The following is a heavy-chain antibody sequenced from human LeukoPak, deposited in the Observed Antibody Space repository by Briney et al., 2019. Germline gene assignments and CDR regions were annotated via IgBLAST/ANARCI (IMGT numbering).Heavy chain of an antibody. CDR2: INHSGST. D-gene: IGHD5-24*01. J-gene: IGHJ4*02. CDR3: ARREEMATHFDY. CDR1: GGSFSCYY. V-gene: IGHV4-34*01. Sequence: SETLSLPCAAYGGSFSCYYWSWIRQPPGKGREWIGEINHSGSTNYNPSLKSRVTIPVDTSKNQFSLKLSSVTAADTAVYYCARREEMATHFDYWGQGTLVTVSS.